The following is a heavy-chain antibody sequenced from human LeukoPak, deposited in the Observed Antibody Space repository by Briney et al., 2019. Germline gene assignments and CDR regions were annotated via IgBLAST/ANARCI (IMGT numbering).Heavy chain of an antibody. CDR3: AKEYCSGGSCYCSR. Sequence: RGSLRLSCAASGFTFSNSAMSWVRQAPGKGLEWVSAISGSGGSTYYADSVKGRFTISRDNSKNTLYLQMNSLRAEDTAVYYCAKEYCSGGSCYCSRWGQGTLVTVSS. CDR1: GFTFSNSA. D-gene: IGHD2-15*01. J-gene: IGHJ4*02. V-gene: IGHV3-23*01. CDR2: ISGSGGST.